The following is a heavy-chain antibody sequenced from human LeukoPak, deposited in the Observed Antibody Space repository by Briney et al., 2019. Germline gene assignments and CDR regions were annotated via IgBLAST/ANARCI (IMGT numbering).Heavy chain of an antibody. CDR3: AKDRRALDDGDSIDY. CDR2: ISWNSAKI. Sequence: GGSLRLSCAASGFTFHDYAMHWVRQAPGKGLEWVSGISWNSAKIGYADSVKGRFTISRDNAENSLFLQMSSLRPEDTALYYCAKDRRALDDGDSIDYWGQGTLATVSS. D-gene: IGHD4-17*01. CDR1: GFTFHDYA. J-gene: IGHJ4*02. V-gene: IGHV3-9*01.